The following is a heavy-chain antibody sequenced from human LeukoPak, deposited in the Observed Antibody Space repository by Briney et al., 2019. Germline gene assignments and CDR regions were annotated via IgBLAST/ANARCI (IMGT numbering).Heavy chain of an antibody. CDR1: GFTFSSYA. J-gene: IGHJ4*02. D-gene: IGHD3-16*02. V-gene: IGHV3-23*01. CDR3: AKGTASVSDYDYVWGTYRRGYPSSDYSDY. Sequence: GGSLRLSCAASGFTFSSYAMSWVRQAPGKGLEWVSGISGSGYSYYADSVQGRFTISRDNSKKTLNLQMNNLRAEDTAVYYCAKGTASVSDYDYVWGTYRRGYPSSDYSDYWGQGTLVTVSS. CDR2: ISGSGYS.